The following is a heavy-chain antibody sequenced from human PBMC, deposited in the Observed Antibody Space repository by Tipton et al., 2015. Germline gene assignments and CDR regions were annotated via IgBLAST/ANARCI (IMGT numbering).Heavy chain of an antibody. CDR1: GDSIRNFH. CDR2: IFVSGSV. CDR3: ARGRYSRYFDL. Sequence: GLVKPSETLSLTCSVSGDSIRNFHWSWIRQPAGKGLEWIGRIFVSGSVDYNPSVKSRVSMSVDTSKNQFSLNLTSVTAADTAVYYCARGRYSRYFDLWGRGTLVTVSA. D-gene: IGHD1-14*01. V-gene: IGHV4-4*07. J-gene: IGHJ2*01.